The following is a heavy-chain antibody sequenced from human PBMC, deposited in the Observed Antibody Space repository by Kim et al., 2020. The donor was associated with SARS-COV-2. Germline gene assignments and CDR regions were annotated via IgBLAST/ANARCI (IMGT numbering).Heavy chain of an antibody. CDR1: GGSFSGYY. Sequence: SETLSLTCAVYGGSFSGYYWSWIRQPPGKGLEWIGEINHSGSTNYNPSLKSRVTISVDTSKNQFSLKLSSVTAADTAVYYCARAGFRAYCGGDCYSNYYYYGMDVWGQGTTVTVSS. D-gene: IGHD2-21*02. CDR2: INHSGST. CDR3: ARAGFRAYCGGDCYSNYYYYGMDV. V-gene: IGHV4-34*01. J-gene: IGHJ6*02.